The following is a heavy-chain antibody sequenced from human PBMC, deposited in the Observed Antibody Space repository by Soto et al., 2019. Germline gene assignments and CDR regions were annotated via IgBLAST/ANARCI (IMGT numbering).Heavy chain of an antibody. CDR1: GFTFRDFY. CDR3: ARTAWELGVRFDY. D-gene: IGHD1-26*01. CDR2: ISGSGSNI. V-gene: IGHV3-11*01. Sequence: SLRLSCAASGFTFRDFYMTWIRRAPGRGLECLSYISGSGSNIHYADSVKGRFTISRDNAKNSLYLQMDGLRADDTATYYCARTAWELGVRFDYWGQGALVTVSS. J-gene: IGHJ4*02.